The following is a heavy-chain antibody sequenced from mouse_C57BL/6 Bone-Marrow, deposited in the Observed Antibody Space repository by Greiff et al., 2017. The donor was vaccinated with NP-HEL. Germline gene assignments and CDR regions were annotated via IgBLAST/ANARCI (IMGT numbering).Heavy chain of an antibody. V-gene: IGHV5-2*01. CDR2: INSDGGST. Sequence: EVMLVESGGGLVQPGESLKLSCESNEYEFPSHDMSWVRKTPEKRLELVAAINSDGGSTYYPDTMERRFIISRDNTKKTLYLQMSSLRSEDTALYYCARQSGYYGSSYWYFDVWGTGTTVTVSS. J-gene: IGHJ1*03. CDR1: EYEFPSHD. CDR3: ARQSGYYGSSYWYFDV. D-gene: IGHD1-1*01.